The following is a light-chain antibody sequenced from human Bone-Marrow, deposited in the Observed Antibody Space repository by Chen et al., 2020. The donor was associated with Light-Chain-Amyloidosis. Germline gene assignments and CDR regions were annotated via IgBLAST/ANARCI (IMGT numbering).Light chain of an antibody. J-gene: IGLJ3*02. V-gene: IGLV3-21*02. CDR1: NIGSTS. CDR2: DDS. Sequence: SYVLTQPSSVSVAPGQTATIACGGNNIGSTSVHWYQQTPGQAPLLVVYDDSDRPSGIPERVAGSNAGNTATLTSSRLEAGDEADYYCQVWDRSSDRPVFGGGTKLTVL. CDR3: QVWDRSSDRPV.